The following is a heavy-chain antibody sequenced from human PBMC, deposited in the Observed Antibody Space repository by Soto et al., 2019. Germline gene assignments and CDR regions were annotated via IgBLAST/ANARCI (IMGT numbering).Heavy chain of an antibody. CDR2: IYHVGIT. D-gene: IGHD3-22*01. Sequence: PSETLSLTCAVSGYSIRSGYYWGWLRPPPGKGLEWIGSIYHVGITYYNPSLNSRVTLAIDMTNNHVSLILNSVTAADTAVYYCARVGTWVPYYYESSPGSFENWSERWGKRSQVNESS. V-gene: IGHV4-38-2*01. CDR1: GYSIRSGYY. J-gene: IGHJ5*02. CDR3: ARVGTWVPYYYESSPGSFENWSER.